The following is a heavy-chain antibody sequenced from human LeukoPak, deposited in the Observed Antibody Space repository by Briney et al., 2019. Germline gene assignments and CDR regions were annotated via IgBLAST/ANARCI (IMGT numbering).Heavy chain of an antibody. CDR3: RKDYYGMDV. V-gene: IGHV3-23*01. J-gene: IGHJ6*02. Sequence: GGSLRLSCAASGFTFSSYAMSWVRQAPGKGLEWVSVISGSGGSTSYADSVKGRFTISRDNAKNTLYLQMNSLRAEDTAVYYCRKDYYGMDVWGQGTTVTVSS. CDR2: ISGSGGST. CDR1: GFTFSSYA.